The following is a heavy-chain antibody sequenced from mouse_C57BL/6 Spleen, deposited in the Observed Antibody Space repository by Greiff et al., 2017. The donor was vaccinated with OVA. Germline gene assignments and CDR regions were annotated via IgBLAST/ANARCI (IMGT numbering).Heavy chain of an antibody. CDR2: ISSGSSTI. CDR3: ARGEDYDWYFDV. D-gene: IGHD2-4*01. V-gene: IGHV5-17*01. J-gene: IGHJ1*03. CDR1: GFTFSDYG. Sequence: EVKLVESGGGLVKPGGSLKLSCAASGFTFSDYGMHWVRQAPEKGLEWVAYISSGSSTIYYADTVKGRFTISRDNAKNTLFLQMTSLRSEDTAMYYCARGEDYDWYFDVWGTGTTVTVSS.